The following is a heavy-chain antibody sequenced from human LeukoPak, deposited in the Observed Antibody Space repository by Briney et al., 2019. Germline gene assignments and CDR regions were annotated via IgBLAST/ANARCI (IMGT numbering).Heavy chain of an antibody. Sequence: GGSLRLSCAASGFTFSSYGMHWVRQAPGKGLEWVAVISYDGINKYYTGSVKGRFTISRDNSKNTLYLQMNSLRAEDTAVYFCAKGAGVYDAFDVGSQGTSVTVSS. CDR3: AKGAGVYDAFDV. J-gene: IGHJ3*01. V-gene: IGHV3-30*18. CDR1: GFTFSSYG. D-gene: IGHD6-19*01. CDR2: ISYDGINK.